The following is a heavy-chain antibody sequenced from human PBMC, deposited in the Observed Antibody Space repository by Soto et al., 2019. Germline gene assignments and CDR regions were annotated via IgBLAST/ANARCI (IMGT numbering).Heavy chain of an antibody. CDR2: IYYSGTT. CDR3: ARDQGYCSGGSCYVFDS. Sequence: QVQLQESGPGLVKPSGTLSLTCAVSGGSISRSNWWSWVRQPPGKGLEWIGEIYYSGTTKYNPSLKSGVTIAGDKSKNQFSLKMYSVTAADKAVYYCARDQGYCSGGSCYVFDSWGQGTLVTVSS. V-gene: IGHV4-4*02. CDR1: GGSISRSNW. D-gene: IGHD2-15*01. J-gene: IGHJ4*02.